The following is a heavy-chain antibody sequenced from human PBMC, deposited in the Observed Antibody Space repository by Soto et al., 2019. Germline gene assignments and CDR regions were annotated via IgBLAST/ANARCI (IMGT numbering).Heavy chain of an antibody. CDR1: GFTFSDFA. Sequence: EVQVLESGGGLVQPGGSLRLSCAATGFTFSDFAMSWVRQAPGKGLEWVSRIYGGGNGPHYADSVKGRVTISRDNSKNTLYLQMNSLRAEATAVYDCAHMEGMDPWAYSFDYWGQGTLVTVSS. D-gene: IGHD2-2*03. V-gene: IGHV3-23*01. J-gene: IGHJ4*02. CDR2: IYGGGNGP. CDR3: AHMEGMDPWAYSFDY.